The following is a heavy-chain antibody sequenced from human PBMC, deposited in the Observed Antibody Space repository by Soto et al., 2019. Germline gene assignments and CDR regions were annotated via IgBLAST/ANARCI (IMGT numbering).Heavy chain of an antibody. J-gene: IGHJ4*02. CDR3: TRETAQVGPTAT. CDR2: INPSGGTT. V-gene: IGHV1-46*03. D-gene: IGHD2-2*01. Sequence: ASVKVSCKASGYIFTTYYMHWVRQAPGQGLEWMGMINPSGGTTSYAQKFQGRVTMTRDTSTSTVYMELSSLRSEDTAVYYCTRETAQVGPTATWGQGTLVTVSS. CDR1: GYIFTTYY.